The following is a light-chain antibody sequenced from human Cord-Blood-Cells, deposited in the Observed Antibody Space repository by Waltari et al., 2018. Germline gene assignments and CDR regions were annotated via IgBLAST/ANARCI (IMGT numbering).Light chain of an antibody. J-gene: IGKJ2*03. CDR2: WAS. Sequence: DIVMTQSPVSLALSLGERATINCTSGQSVLYSSNNKNYLAWYQQKPGQPPKLLIYWASTRESGVPDRFSGSGSGTDFTLTISSLQAEDVAVYYCQQYYSTPPYSFGQGTKLEIK. CDR1: QSVLYSSNNKNY. V-gene: IGKV4-1*01. CDR3: QQYYSTPPYS.